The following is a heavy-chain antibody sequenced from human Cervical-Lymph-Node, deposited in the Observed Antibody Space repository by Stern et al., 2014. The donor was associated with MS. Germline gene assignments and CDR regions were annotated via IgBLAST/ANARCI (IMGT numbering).Heavy chain of an antibody. CDR2: IRVDKCNT. CDR3: AVAAAGTSWFDP. D-gene: IGHD6-13*01. CDR1: GYTFTSYG. Sequence: QLVQSGAEVRKPGASVKLSCKASGYTFTSYGISWVRQAPGQGLEWMGWIRVDKCNTYYAQQFQGRVTTTANTSTDKDLLDLRRLRSDETAVYYCAVAAAGTSWFDPWGQGTLVTVTS. J-gene: IGHJ5*02. V-gene: IGHV1-18*01.